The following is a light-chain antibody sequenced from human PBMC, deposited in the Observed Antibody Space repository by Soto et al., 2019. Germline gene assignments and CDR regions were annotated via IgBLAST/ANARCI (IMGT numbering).Light chain of an antibody. J-gene: IGKJ4*01. CDR2: GAS. Sequence: DFVMTQAPDSLAVSLGERATINCKSSQSVLYNSNNKNHLGWFQQKPGHPPKLLIYGASFRPSGVPDRFSGSGSGTDFTLTISSLQAEDVAVYYCQQFLYLPPTFGGGTKVEIK. V-gene: IGKV4-1*01. CDR3: QQFLYLPPT. CDR1: QSVLYNSNNKNH.